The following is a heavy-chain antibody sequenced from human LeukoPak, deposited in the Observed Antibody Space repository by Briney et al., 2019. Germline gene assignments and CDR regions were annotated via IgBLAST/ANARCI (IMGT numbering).Heavy chain of an antibody. CDR2: ISYDGSNK. V-gene: IGHV3-30*18. D-gene: IGHD6-19*01. CDR1: GFTFSSYG. CDR3: AKDRSSGWPEYFQH. J-gene: IGHJ1*01. Sequence: GRSLGLSCAASGFTFSSYGMHWVRQAPGKGLEWVAVISYDGSNKYYADSVKGRFTISRDNSKNTLYLQMNSLRAEDTAVYYCAKDRSSGWPEYFQHWGQGTLVTVSS.